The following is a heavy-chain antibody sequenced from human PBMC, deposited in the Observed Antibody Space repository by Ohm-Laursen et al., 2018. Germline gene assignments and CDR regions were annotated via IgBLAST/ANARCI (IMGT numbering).Heavy chain of an antibody. CDR2: ISSSGSRI. J-gene: IGHJ4*02. CDR3: ARGGYSYGPFDY. CDR1: GFTFSDYY. D-gene: IGHD5-18*01. Sequence: SLRLSCTASGFTFSDYYMNWIRQAPGKGLEWVSQISSSGSRIYYVDSVKGRFTISRDNAKNSLHLQMSSLSTEDTAVYYCARGGYSYGPFDYWGQGTLVTVSS. V-gene: IGHV3-11*04.